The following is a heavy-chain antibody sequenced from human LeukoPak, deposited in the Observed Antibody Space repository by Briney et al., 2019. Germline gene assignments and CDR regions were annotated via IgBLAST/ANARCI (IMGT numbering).Heavy chain of an antibody. CDR1: GFTFSSYA. CDR2: ISGSGGST. CDR3: AKVPHLVVGAYFDY. J-gene: IGHJ4*02. Sequence: GGSLRLSCAASGFTFSSYAMSWVRQAPGKGLEGVSAISGSGGSTYYADSVKGRFTISRDNSKNTLYLQMNSLRAEDTAVYYCAKVPHLVVGAYFDYWGQGTLVTVSS. V-gene: IGHV3-23*01. D-gene: IGHD2-15*01.